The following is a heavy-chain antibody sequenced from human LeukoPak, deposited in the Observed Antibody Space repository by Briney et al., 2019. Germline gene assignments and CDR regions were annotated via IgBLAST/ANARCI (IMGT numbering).Heavy chain of an antibody. Sequence: PSQTLSLTCTVSGGSISSGGYYWSWIRQHPGKGLEWIGYIYYSGSTYCNPFLKSRVTITVDTSKNQFSLKLSSVTAADTAVYYCARKGDSSSSINWFDPWGQGTLVTVSS. CDR2: IYYSGST. J-gene: IGHJ5*02. CDR3: ARKGDSSSSINWFDP. CDR1: GGSISSGGYY. D-gene: IGHD6-6*01. V-gene: IGHV4-31*02.